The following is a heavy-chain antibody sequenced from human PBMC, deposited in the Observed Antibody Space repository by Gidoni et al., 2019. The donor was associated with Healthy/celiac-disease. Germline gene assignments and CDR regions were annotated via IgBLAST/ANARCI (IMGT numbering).Heavy chain of an antibody. D-gene: IGHD5-18*01. CDR1: GGSFIGYY. CDR3: ARARAVDKSMVPNTHFEY. V-gene: IGHV4-34*01. J-gene: IGHJ4*02. CDR2: INHNGST. Sequence: QVQLQQWGAGLLKPSETLSLTCAVYGGSFIGYYCSWIRQPPGKGLQWIAEINHNGSTNYNPSLTSVITISIDTSKKQFSLKLSSVTAADTAIYYCARARAVDKSMVPNTHFEYWGQGTRVTVSS.